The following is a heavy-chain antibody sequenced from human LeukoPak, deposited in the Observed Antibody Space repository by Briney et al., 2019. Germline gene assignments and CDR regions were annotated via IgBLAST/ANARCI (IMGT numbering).Heavy chain of an antibody. J-gene: IGHJ4*02. V-gene: IGHV4-4*02. CDR3: TRNGGNSDFDY. CDR1: GGSISSSSGNC. D-gene: IGHD4-23*01. CDR2: IYHSGST. Sequence: SETLSLTCAVSGGSISSSSGNCWTWVRQPPGKGLEWIGEIYHSGSTNYNPSLKSRVTMLLDKSKNQFSLKLSSVTAADTAVYYCTRNGGNSDFDYWGQGTLVTVSS.